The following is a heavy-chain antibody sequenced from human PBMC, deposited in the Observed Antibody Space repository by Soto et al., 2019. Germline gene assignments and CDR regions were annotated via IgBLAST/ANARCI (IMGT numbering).Heavy chain of an antibody. CDR2: IYYSGST. Sequence: QVQLQESGPGLVKPSQTLSLTYTVSGGSISSGGYYWSWIRQHPGKGLEWIGYIYYSGSTYYNPSLKSRVTISVDTSKNQFSLKLSSVTAADTAVYYCARESTFAYYDSSGYEDYDAFDIWGQGTMVTVSS. V-gene: IGHV4-31*03. CDR3: ARESTFAYYDSSGYEDYDAFDI. CDR1: GGSISSGGYY. J-gene: IGHJ3*02. D-gene: IGHD3-22*01.